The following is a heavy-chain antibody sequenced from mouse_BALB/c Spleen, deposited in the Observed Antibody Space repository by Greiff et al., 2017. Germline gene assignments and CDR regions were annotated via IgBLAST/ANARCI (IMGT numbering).Heavy chain of an antibody. CDR3: ASSPYYRYDGFAY. V-gene: IGHV3-2*02. J-gene: IGHJ3*01. D-gene: IGHD2-14*01. CDR2: ISYSGST. CDR1: GYSITSDYA. Sequence: EVQLVESGPGLVKPSQSLSLTCTVTGYSITSDYAWNWIRQFPGNKLEWMGYISYSGSTSYNPSLKSRISITRDTSKNQFFLQLNSVTTEDTAIYYCASSPYYRYDGFAYWGQGTLVTVSA.